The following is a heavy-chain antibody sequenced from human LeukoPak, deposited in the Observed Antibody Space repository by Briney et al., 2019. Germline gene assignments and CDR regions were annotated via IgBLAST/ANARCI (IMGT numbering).Heavy chain of an antibody. J-gene: IGHJ4*02. Sequence: SETLSLTCTVSGGSISSYYWSWIRQPPGKGLEWIAYIYYSGSTNYNPSLKSRVDISVETSKNHFSLRLSSVTAADTAVYYCASYSGYSYGFDYWGQGTLVTVSS. V-gene: IGHV4-59*08. CDR2: IYYSGST. D-gene: IGHD5-18*01. CDR1: GGSISSYY. CDR3: ASYSGYSYGFDY.